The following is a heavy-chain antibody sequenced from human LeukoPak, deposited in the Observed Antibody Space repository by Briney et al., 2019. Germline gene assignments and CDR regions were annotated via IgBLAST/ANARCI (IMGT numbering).Heavy chain of an antibody. V-gene: IGHV1-46*01. Sequence: ASVKVSCKASGYTFTSYYMHWVRQAPGQGLEWMGIINPSGGSTSYAQKFQGRVTMTRDMSTSTVYMELSSLRSEDTAVYYCARSYNWNYFFYWGQGTLVTVSS. CDR2: INPSGGST. CDR1: GYTFTSYY. J-gene: IGHJ4*02. D-gene: IGHD1-20*01. CDR3: ARSYNWNYFFY.